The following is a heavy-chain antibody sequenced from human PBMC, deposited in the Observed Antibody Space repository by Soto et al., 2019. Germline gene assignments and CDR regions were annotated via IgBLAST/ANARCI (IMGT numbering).Heavy chain of an antibody. V-gene: IGHV1-69*01. J-gene: IGHJ6*02. Sequence: QVQLVQSGAEVKKPGSSVKVSCTASGGTFSSFTISWVRQAPGQGLEWMGGIIPIYGTANYAQKFQGRVTITADASTRTAYMDLSSLRSEDTAVYYCAKDRRADWESYYYYAMDVWGQGTTVTVSS. CDR1: GGTFSSFT. CDR3: AKDRRADWESYYYYAMDV. D-gene: IGHD1-26*01. CDR2: IIPIYGTA.